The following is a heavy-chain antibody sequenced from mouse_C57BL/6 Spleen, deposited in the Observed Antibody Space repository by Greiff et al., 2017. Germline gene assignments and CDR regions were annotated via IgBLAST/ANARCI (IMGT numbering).Heavy chain of an antibody. D-gene: IGHD1-1*01. V-gene: IGHV5-6*01. J-gene: IGHJ1*03. CDR3: ARRGDGSGAWDGWYFDV. CDR1: GFTFSSYG. CDR2: ISSGGSYT. Sequence: EVQLVESGGDLVKPGGSLKLSCAASGFTFSSYGMSWVRQTPDKRLEWVATISSGGSYTYYPESVKGRFTISRDNAKNTRYLQMSSLKSEDTAMYYCARRGDGSGAWDGWYFDVWGTGATVTVSS.